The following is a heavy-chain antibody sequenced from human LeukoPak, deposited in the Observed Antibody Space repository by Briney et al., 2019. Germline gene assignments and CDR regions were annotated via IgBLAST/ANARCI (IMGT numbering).Heavy chain of an antibody. CDR1: GFTFSGYW. D-gene: IGHD3-22*01. CDR3: TRTYYYDSRDYFDL. J-gene: IGHJ4*02. CDR2: VRSDGSST. V-gene: IGHV3-74*01. Sequence: GGSLRLSCAASGFTFSGYWMHWVRQVPGKGLVWVARVRSDGSSTVYADSVEGRFTISRDNARNTLYLQMNSLRVEDTAVYYCTRTYYYDSRDYFDLWGQGALVTVSS.